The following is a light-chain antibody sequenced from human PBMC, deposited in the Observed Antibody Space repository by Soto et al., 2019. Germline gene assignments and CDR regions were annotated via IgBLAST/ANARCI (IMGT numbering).Light chain of an antibody. V-gene: IGKV3-20*01. Sequence: EIVLTQSPGTLSLSPGDRATLSCRASQTVYSNSLAWYQQKPGQAPRLLIYGASNRATGIPDRFSGSGPGTDFTLAISRLEPEDFAVYYCQQSGSSPFTFGQGTKLEIK. CDR3: QQSGSSPFT. CDR2: GAS. J-gene: IGKJ2*01. CDR1: QTVYSNS.